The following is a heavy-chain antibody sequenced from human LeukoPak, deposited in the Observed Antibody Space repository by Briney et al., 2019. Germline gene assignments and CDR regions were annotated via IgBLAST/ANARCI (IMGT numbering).Heavy chain of an antibody. D-gene: IGHD3-3*01. CDR1: GFTFSSYG. CDR3: AKDFWSGYFDY. CDR2: IWYDGSNK. V-gene: IGHV3-33*06. Sequence: GGSLRLSCAASGFTFSSYGMHWVRQAPGKGLEWVAVIWYDGSNKYYADSVKGRFTISRDNSKNTLYLQMNSLRAEDTAVYYCAKDFWSGYFDYWGQGTLXTVSS. J-gene: IGHJ4*02.